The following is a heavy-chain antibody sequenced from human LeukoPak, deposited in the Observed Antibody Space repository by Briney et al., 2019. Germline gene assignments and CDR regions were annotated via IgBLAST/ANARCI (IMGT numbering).Heavy chain of an antibody. CDR3: TKVGSSNWTYWFDP. V-gene: IGHV3-15*01. CDR1: AFSFNNAW. CDR2: IKSETDGGTT. Sequence: GGSLRLSCAASAFSFNNAWMSWVRQAPGKGLEWVGRIKSETDGGTTDYAAPVKGRFTISRDDSKNTLYLQMNSLKTEDTAVYYCTKVGSSNWTYWFDPWGQGTLVTVSS. D-gene: IGHD6-13*01. J-gene: IGHJ5*02.